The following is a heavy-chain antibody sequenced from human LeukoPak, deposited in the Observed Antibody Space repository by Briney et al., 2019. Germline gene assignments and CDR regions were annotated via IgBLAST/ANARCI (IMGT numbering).Heavy chain of an antibody. CDR3: ARGGYFDILTGYYQTQYYYPMDV. D-gene: IGHD3-9*01. J-gene: IGHJ6*02. Sequence: GGSLRLSCAASGFTVSTDHMSWVRQAPGKGLEWVAVTSYDGGNKFYADSVKGRFTISRDNSKSTLYLEMSSLRADDTAVYYCARGGYFDILTGYYQTQYYYPMDVWGRGTTVTVSS. CDR2: TSYDGGNK. V-gene: IGHV3-30*03. CDR1: GFTVSTDH.